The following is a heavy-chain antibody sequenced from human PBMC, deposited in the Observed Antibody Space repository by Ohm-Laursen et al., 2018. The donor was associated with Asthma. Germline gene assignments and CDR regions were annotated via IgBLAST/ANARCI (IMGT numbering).Heavy chain of an antibody. V-gene: IGHV4-31*03. CDR2: IYYSGST. CDR1: GGSISSGGYY. Sequence: TLSLTCTVSGGSISSGGYYWSWIRQHPGKGLEWIGNIYYSGSTYYNPSLKSRVTVSVDTSKNQFSLKLSSVSAADTAVYYCATIVPATKFVDYWGQGTLVTVSS. CDR3: ATIVPATKFVDY. D-gene: IGHD2-2*01. J-gene: IGHJ4*02.